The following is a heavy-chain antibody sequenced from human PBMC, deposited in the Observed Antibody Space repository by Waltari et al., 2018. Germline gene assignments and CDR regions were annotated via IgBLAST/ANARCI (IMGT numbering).Heavy chain of an antibody. J-gene: IGHJ4*02. Sequence: EVQLVESGGGLVQPGGSLRLSCAASGFTFSTNWMSWVRQAPGKGVEWGANINQEGGDKDYVDSLKGRFTISRDNAKNSLYLQMNSLRAEDTAVYYCARNYDGYLGQGTLVTVSS. CDR3: ARNYDGY. D-gene: IGHD4-4*01. CDR1: GFTFSTNW. V-gene: IGHV3-7*01. CDR2: INQEGGDK.